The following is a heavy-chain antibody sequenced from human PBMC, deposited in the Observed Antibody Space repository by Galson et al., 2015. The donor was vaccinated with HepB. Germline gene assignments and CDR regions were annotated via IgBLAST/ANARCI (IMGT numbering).Heavy chain of an antibody. CDR3: ARHDNGGTYPIGN. CDR1: GGSISSSSYF. D-gene: IGHD1-26*01. CDR2: IYYNGIT. V-gene: IGHV4-61*05. J-gene: IGHJ4*02. Sequence: DTLSLTCTVSGGSISSSSYFWGWIRQPPGEGLEYIGNIYYNGITDYNPSLKSRVTMSLDTSKNQFSLKLSSVTAADTAVYYCARHDNGGTYPIGNWGQGTLVSVSS.